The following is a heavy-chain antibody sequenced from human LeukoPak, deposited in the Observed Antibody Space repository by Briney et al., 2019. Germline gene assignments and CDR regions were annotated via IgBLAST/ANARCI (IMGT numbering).Heavy chain of an antibody. CDR2: IIPIFGTA. CDR3: ARDRVAAAGTQGGMDV. D-gene: IGHD6-13*01. V-gene: IGHV1-69*01. J-gene: IGHJ6*04. Sequence: AASVKVSCKASGGTFSSYAISWVRQAPGQGLEWMGGIIPIFGTANYAQKFQGRVTITADESTSTAYMELSSLRSEDTAVYYCARDRVAAAGTQGGMDVWGKGTTVTVSS. CDR1: GGTFSSYA.